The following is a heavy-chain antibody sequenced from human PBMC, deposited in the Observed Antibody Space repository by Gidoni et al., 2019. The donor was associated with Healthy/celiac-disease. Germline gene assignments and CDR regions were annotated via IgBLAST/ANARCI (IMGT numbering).Heavy chain of an antibody. J-gene: IGHJ3*02. CDR3: ARGMVEAARPGDAFDI. D-gene: IGHD6-6*01. Sequence: QVQLQESGPGLVKPSETLSLTCTVSGGSISSYYWSWIRQPAGKGLEWIGRIYTSGSTNYNPSLKSRVTMSVDTSKNQFSLKLSSVTAADTAVYYCARGMVEAARPGDAFDIWGQGTMVTVSS. CDR1: GGSISSYY. V-gene: IGHV4-4*07. CDR2: IYTSGST.